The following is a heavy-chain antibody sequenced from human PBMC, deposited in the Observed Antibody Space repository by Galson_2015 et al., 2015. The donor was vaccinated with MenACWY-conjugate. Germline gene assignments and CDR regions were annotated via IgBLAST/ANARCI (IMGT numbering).Heavy chain of an antibody. D-gene: IGHD3-16*01. CDR1: GFTFSNYA. Sequence: LRLSCAASGFTFSNYAMNWVRQAPGKGLEWIGSIFNSGGTNYSPSLKSRVATSVDTSKNQFSLKLSSVTAADTAVYYCARDGGSDPNWYFDLWGRGTLFTVSS. CDR3: ARDGGSDPNWYFDL. V-gene: IGHV4-38-2*02. J-gene: IGHJ2*01. CDR2: IFNSGGT.